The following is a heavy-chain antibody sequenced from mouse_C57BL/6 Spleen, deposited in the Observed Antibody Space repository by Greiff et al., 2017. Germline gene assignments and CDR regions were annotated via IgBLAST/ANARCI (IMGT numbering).Heavy chain of an antibody. Sequence: VKLMESGPGLVAPSQSLSITCTVSGFSLTSYGVSWVRQPPGKGLEWLGVIWGDGSTNYHSALISRLSLSKDNSKSQVFLNLNSLQTDYTATYYCASTAQATDYAMDYWGQGTSVTVSS. CDR3: ASTAQATDYAMDY. D-gene: IGHD3-2*02. J-gene: IGHJ4*01. CDR2: IWGDGST. V-gene: IGHV2-3*01. CDR1: GFSLTSYG.